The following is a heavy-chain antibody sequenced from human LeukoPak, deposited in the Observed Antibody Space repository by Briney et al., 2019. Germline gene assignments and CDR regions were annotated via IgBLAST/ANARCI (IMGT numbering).Heavy chain of an antibody. CDR3: AKRWADSSGSQHYFDY. Sequence: GESLKISCKASGYSFSSYWIGLVRQIPGKGLGWMGIIYPGGSDTRYSPSFLGQVTISADKSISTAYLQWSGLKPSDTAMYYCAKRWADSSGSQHYFDYWGQGTLVTVSS. CDR2: IYPGGSDT. J-gene: IGHJ4*02. D-gene: IGHD3-22*01. V-gene: IGHV5-51*01. CDR1: GYSFSSYW.